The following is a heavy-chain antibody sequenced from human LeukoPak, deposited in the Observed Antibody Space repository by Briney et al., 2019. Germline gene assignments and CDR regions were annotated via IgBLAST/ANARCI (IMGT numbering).Heavy chain of an antibody. CDR2: INPNSGGT. CDR1: GYTFTGYF. CDR3: ARDLFHSSGRTYVVY. V-gene: IGHV1-2*02. J-gene: IGHJ4*02. D-gene: IGHD6-19*01. Sequence: ASVKVSCKASGYTFTGYFMRWVRQAPGQGLEWMGWINPNSGGTNYAQKFQGRVTMTRDTSISTAYMELSRLRSDDTAVYYCARDLFHSSGRTYVVYWGQGTLVTVSS.